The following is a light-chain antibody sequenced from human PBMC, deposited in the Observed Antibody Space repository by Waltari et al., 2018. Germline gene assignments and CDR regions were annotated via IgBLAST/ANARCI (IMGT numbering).Light chain of an antibody. J-gene: IGKJ4*01. CDR2: HSS. CDR1: ASIDRS. CDR3: QQSYSFPT. V-gene: IGKV1-39*01. Sequence: DIQMTQSPSSLSASVGDRVTITCRASASIDRSLTWYQQKPGKAPKFLIYHSSILQTGVPSRFSGSGSGTDFTLTISSLQPEDFATYYCQQSYSFPTFGGGTKVEIK.